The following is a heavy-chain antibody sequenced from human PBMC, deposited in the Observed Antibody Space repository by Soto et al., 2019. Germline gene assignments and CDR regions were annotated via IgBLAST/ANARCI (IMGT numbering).Heavy chain of an antibody. Sequence: ASVKVSCKASGYTFTGYYMHWVRQAPGQGLEWMGWINPNSGGTNYAQKFRGWVTMTRDTSISTAYMELSRLRSDDTAVYYCAIVNRYGSSDGSGMYVWGQGTTVTVSS. CDR3: AIVNRYGSSDGSGMYV. J-gene: IGHJ6*02. CDR1: GYTFTGYY. CDR2: INPNSGGT. D-gene: IGHD6-13*01. V-gene: IGHV1-2*04.